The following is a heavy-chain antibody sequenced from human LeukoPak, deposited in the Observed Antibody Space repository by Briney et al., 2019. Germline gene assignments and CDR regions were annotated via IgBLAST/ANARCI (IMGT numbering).Heavy chain of an antibody. Sequence: ASVKVSCKASGGTSSSYAISWVRQAPGQGLEWMGRIIPIFGTANYAQKFQGRVTITTDESTSTAYMELSSLRSEDTAVYYCARDSYIFKATSLDYWGQGTLVTVSS. CDR2: IIPIFGTA. D-gene: IGHD1-26*01. CDR3: ARDSYIFKATSLDY. CDR1: GGTSSSYA. J-gene: IGHJ4*02. V-gene: IGHV1-69*05.